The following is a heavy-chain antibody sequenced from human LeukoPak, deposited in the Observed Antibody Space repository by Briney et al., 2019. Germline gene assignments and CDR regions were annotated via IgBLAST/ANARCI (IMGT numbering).Heavy chain of an antibody. CDR3: AKAPLGSCSGAICYYFDF. V-gene: IGHV3-23*01. Sequence: GGSLRLSCAASGFTFNNFAMSWVRQTPGKGLEWVSAISGSDPGTYYADSVRGRFTISRDNSKGTLYLQMNRLKVEDAAVYYCAKAPLGSCSGAICYYFDFWGRGTLVTVSS. CDR2: ISGSDPGT. D-gene: IGHD2-8*02. J-gene: IGHJ4*02. CDR1: GFTFNNFA.